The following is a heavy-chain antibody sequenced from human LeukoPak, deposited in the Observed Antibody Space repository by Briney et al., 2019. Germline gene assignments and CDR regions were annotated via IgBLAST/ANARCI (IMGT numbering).Heavy chain of an antibody. J-gene: IGHJ4*02. V-gene: IGHV4-34*01. CDR1: GGSFSGYY. D-gene: IGHD6-19*01. CDR2: INHSGST. CDR3: ARGISSGWHRPFDY. Sequence: SEPLSLTCAVYGGSFSGYYWSWIRQPPGKGLEWIGEINHSGSTNYNPSLKSRVTISVDTSKNQFSLKLSSVTAADTAVYYCARGISSGWHRPFDYWGQGTLVTFSS.